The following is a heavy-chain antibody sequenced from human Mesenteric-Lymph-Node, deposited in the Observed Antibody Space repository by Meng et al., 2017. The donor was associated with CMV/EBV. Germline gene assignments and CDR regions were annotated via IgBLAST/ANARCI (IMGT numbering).Heavy chain of an antibody. D-gene: IGHD1-26*01. CDR1: GYTFTSYY. V-gene: IGHV1-8*02. CDR2: MNPNSGNT. J-gene: IGHJ4*02. Sequence: SCKASGYTFTSYYMRWVRQAPGQGLEWMGWMNPNSGNTGYAQKFQGRVTMTRNTSISTAYMELSSLRSEDTAVYYCAQGSGSYYSDYWGQGTLVTVSS. CDR3: AQGSGSYYSDY.